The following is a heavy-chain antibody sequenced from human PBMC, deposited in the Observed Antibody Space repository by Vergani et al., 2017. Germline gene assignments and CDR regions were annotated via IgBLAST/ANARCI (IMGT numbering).Heavy chain of an antibody. CDR3: ARANSWGSSSSYNWFDP. Sequence: QVQLQQWGAGLLKPSETLSLTCAVYGGSFSGYYWGWIRQPPGKGLEWIGEINHSGSTNYNPSLKSRVTISVDTSKNQFSLKLSSVTAAATAVYYCARANSWGSSSSYNWFDPWGQGTLVTVSS. D-gene: IGHD6-6*01. CDR1: GGSFSGYY. CDR2: INHSGST. V-gene: IGHV4-34*01. J-gene: IGHJ5*02.